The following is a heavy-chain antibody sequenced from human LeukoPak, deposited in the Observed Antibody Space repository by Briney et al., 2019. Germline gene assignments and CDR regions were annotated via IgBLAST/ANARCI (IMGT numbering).Heavy chain of an antibody. Sequence: MSSETLSLTCTVSGGSISSSSYYWGWIRQPPGKGLEWIGSIYTSGSTNYNPSLKSRVTMSVDTSKNQFSLKLSSVTAADTAVYYCARVPPPAGYSSSWPYYYYYYGMDVWGQGTTVTVSS. CDR1: GGSISSSSYY. D-gene: IGHD6-13*01. V-gene: IGHV4-39*07. CDR3: ARVPPPAGYSSSWPYYYYYYGMDV. CDR2: IYTSGST. J-gene: IGHJ6*02.